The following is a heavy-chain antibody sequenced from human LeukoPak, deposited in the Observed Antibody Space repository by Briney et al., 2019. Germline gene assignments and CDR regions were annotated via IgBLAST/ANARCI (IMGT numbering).Heavy chain of an antibody. V-gene: IGHV4-39*02. CDR3: ARDRSYYGSGSYCDY. Sequence: PSETLSLTCTVSGGSISSSSYYWGWIRQPPGKGLEWIGSIYYSGSTYYNPSLKSRVTISVDTSKNQFSLKLSSVTAADTAVYYCARDRSYYGSGSYCDYWGQGTLVTVSS. J-gene: IGHJ4*02. CDR1: GGSISSSSYY. CDR2: IYYSGST. D-gene: IGHD3-10*01.